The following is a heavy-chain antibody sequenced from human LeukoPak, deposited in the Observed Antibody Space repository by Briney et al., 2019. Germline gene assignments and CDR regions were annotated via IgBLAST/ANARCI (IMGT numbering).Heavy chain of an antibody. CDR1: GFTFSSYA. V-gene: IGHV3-30*04. D-gene: IGHD2-15*01. CDR3: AKDFRAWSISGGMDV. CDR2: ISYDGSNK. Sequence: PGRSLRLSCAASGFTFSSYAMHWVRQAPGKGLEWVAVISYDGSNKYYADSVKGRFTISRDNSKNTLYLQMNSLRAEDTAVYYCAKDFRAWSISGGMDVWGQGTTVTVSS. J-gene: IGHJ6*02.